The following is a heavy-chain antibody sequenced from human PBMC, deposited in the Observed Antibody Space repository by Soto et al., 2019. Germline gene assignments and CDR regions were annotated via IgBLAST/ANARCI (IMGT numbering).Heavy chain of an antibody. CDR1: GGTFSSYA. J-gene: IGHJ6*02. CDR2: IIPIFGTA. CDR3: ARAYGGNRWDYDYYGMDV. Sequence: GASVEVSCKASGGTFSSYAISWVRQAPGQGLEWMGGIIPIFGTANYAQKFQGRVTITADESTSTAYMELSSLRSEDTAVYYCARAYGGNRWDYDYYGMDVWGQGTTVTVSS. D-gene: IGHD4-17*01. V-gene: IGHV1-69*13.